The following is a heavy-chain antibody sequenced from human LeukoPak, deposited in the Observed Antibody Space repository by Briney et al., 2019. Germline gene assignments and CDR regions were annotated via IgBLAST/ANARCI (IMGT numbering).Heavy chain of an antibody. D-gene: IGHD3-22*01. Sequence: PSETLSLTCTVSGGSISSYYWSWIRQPAGKGLEWIGRIYTSGSTNYNPSLKSRVTMSVDTSKNQFSLKLSSVTAADTAVYYCARDRRYYDSSGRGMDVWGQGTTVTVSS. J-gene: IGHJ6*02. CDR1: GGSISSYY. V-gene: IGHV4-4*07. CDR3: ARDRRYYDSSGRGMDV. CDR2: IYTSGST.